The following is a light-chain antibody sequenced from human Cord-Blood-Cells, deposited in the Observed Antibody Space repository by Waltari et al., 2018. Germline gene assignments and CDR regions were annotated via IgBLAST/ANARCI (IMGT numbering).Light chain of an antibody. J-gene: IGKJ3*01. CDR1: QSVSSN. CDR2: GAS. CDR3: QQYNNGPFT. Sequence: EIVMTQSPATLSVSPGERATLSCRASQSVSSNLAWYQQKPGQAPRLLIYGASTSATGIPARFSGSGSGTEFTLTISSLQSEDFAVYCCQQYNNGPFTFGPGTKVDIK. V-gene: IGKV3-15*01.